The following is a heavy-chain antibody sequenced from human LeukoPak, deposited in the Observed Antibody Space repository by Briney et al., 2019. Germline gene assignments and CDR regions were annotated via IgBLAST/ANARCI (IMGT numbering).Heavy chain of an antibody. CDR2: ISWDDYK. V-gene: IGHV2-5*02. Sequence: SGPTLVRPTQTLTLTCTFSGFSLTTNGVGVAWIRQPPGKALEGLALISWDDYKRSSPSLRSRLAITKDTSKNQVVLTMTDMDPVDTAPYFCAHSGYNSGFYFDSCGQGTLVTVSS. J-gene: IGHJ4*02. D-gene: IGHD6-19*01. CDR1: GFSLTTNGVG. CDR3: AHSGYNSGFYFDS.